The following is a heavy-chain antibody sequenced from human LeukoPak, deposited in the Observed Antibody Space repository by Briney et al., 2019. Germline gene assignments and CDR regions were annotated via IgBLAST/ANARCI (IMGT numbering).Heavy chain of an antibody. J-gene: IGHJ6*03. D-gene: IGHD1-26*01. Sequence: SETLSLTCTVSGGSISSYYWSWIRQPPGKGLEWIGYIYYSGSTNYNPSLKSRVTISVDTSKNQFSLKLSSVTAADTAVYYCARDSSGSQGLGYYCYYYMDVWGKGTTVTVSS. CDR2: IYYSGST. V-gene: IGHV4-59*01. CDR1: GGSISSYY. CDR3: ARDSSGSQGLGYYCYYYMDV.